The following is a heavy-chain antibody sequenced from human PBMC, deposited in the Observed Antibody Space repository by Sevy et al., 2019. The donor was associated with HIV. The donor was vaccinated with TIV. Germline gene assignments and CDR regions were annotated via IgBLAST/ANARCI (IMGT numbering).Heavy chain of an antibody. CDR3: ASPLNYYDSPSAY. D-gene: IGHD3-22*01. V-gene: IGHV3-21*04. CDR2: ISSGSSYI. Sequence: GGSRRLSCAASGFTFSYYDMNWVRQAPGKGLEWVSSISSGSSYIFYADSVKGRFTISRDNAKNSLYLQMNSLRAEDTAVYYCASPLNYYDSPSAYWGQGTLVTVSS. CDR1: GFTFSYYD. J-gene: IGHJ4*02.